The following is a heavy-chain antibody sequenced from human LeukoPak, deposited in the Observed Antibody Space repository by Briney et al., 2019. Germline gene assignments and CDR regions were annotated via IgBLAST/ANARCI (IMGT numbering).Heavy chain of an antibody. CDR2: IKQGGREK. J-gene: IGHJ6*02. Sequence: GGSLRLSCAASGFTFSSYWMSWVRQAPGKGLEWVANIKQGGREKYYVDSVKGRFTISRDNAKNSLYLQMNSLRAEDTAVYYCAREGWDYYYGMDVWGQGTTVTVSS. CDR3: AREGWDYYYGMDV. V-gene: IGHV3-7*04. CDR1: GFTFSSYW. D-gene: IGHD6-19*01.